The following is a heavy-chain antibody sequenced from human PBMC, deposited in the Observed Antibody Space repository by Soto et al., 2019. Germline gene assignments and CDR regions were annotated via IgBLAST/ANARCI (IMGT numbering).Heavy chain of an antibody. CDR1: GYTFINFD. CDR3: ARMASAGTLNWFDP. V-gene: IGHV1-8*02. J-gene: IGHJ5*02. CDR2: INAGSGTT. D-gene: IGHD6-13*01. Sequence: QVQLVQSGAEGKEPGASVRVSCKASGYTFINFDISWVRQAAGQGLEWLGWINAGSGTTGYASKFQGRGAMTRDAATGTSHLELSSLTSDATAVYCCARMASAGTLNWFDPLGQGTLVSVSS.